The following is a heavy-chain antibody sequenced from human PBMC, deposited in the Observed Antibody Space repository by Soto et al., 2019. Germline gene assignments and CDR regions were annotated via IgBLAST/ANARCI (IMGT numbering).Heavy chain of an antibody. CDR2: IIPILGIA. D-gene: IGHD2-15*01. J-gene: IGHJ3*02. CDR3: ARSLTDIVVVVAATDAFDI. CDR1: GGTFSSYT. Sequence: SVKVSCKASGGTFSSYTISWVRQAPGQGLEWMGRIIPILGIANYAQKFQGRVTITADKSTGTAYMELSSLRSEDTAVYYCARSLTDIVVVVAATDAFDIWGQGTMVTVSS. V-gene: IGHV1-69*02.